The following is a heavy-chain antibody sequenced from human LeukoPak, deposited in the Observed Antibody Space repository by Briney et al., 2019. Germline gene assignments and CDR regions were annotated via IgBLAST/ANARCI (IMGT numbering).Heavy chain of an antibody. CDR1: GGSISSGGYS. D-gene: IGHD3-10*01. V-gene: IGHV4-61*02. CDR2: IYISGNT. Sequence: PSQTLSLTCAVSGGSISSGGYSWNWIRQPAGKGLEWIGRIYISGNTNYNPSLKSRVTISVDTPKNQFSQRLTSVTAADTAVYYCARSYVSGSYYKDYFYGMGVWGQGTTVTVTS. CDR3: ARSYVSGSYYKDYFYGMGV. J-gene: IGHJ6*02.